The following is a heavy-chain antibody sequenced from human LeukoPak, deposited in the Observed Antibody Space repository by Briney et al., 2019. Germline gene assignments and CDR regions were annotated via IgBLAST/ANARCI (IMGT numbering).Heavy chain of an antibody. Sequence: GGSLRLSCAASGFTFSSYAMSWVRQAPGKGLEWVSAISGSGGSTYYADSVKGRFTISRDNSKNTLYLQMNSLRAEDTAVYYCAKDPLGYCSSTSCRGGFDYWGQGTLVTVSS. D-gene: IGHD2-2*01. CDR1: GFTFSSYA. CDR3: AKDPLGYCSSTSCRGGFDY. CDR2: ISGSGGST. J-gene: IGHJ4*02. V-gene: IGHV3-23*01.